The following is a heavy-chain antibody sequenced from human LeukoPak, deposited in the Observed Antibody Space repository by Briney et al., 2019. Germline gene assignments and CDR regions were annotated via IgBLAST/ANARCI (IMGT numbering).Heavy chain of an antibody. D-gene: IGHD6-13*01. CDR1: GGTLSSYA. J-gene: IGHJ4*02. CDR3: ARVIEYSSSWYEAGFDY. CDR2: IIPIFGTA. V-gene: IGHV1-69*05. Sequence: SVKVSCKASGGTLSSYAISWVRQAPGQGLEWMGGIIPIFGTANYTQKFQGRVTITTDESTSTAYMELSSLRSEDTAVYYCARVIEYSSSWYEAGFDYWGQGTLVTVSS.